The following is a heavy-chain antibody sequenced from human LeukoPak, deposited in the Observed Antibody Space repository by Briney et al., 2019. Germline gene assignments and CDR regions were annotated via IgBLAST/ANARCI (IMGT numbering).Heavy chain of an antibody. CDR3: ASKRGYSYGFDY. CDR1: GGTFSTYA. J-gene: IGHJ4*02. D-gene: IGHD5-18*01. V-gene: IGHV1-69*13. CDR2: IIPIFGTA. Sequence: SVKVSCKASGGTFSTYAISWVRQAPGQGLEWMGGIIPIFGTANYAQKFQGRVTITAAESTSTAYMQLSSLRYEDTAVYYCASKRGYSYGFDYWGQGTLVTVSS.